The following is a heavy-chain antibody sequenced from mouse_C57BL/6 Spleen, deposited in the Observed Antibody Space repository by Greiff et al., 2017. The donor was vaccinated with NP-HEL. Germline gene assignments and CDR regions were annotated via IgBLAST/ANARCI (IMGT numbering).Heavy chain of an antibody. V-gene: IGHV2-3*01. J-gene: IGHJ3*01. CDR3: ANHYGSSYPAWFAY. D-gene: IGHD1-1*01. Sequence: VNVVESGPGLVAPSQSLSITCTVSGFSLTSYGVSWVRQPPGKGLEWLGVIWGDGSTNYHSALISRLSISKDNSKSQVFLKLNSLQTDDTATYYCANHYGSSYPAWFAYWGQGTLVTVSA. CDR2: IWGDGST. CDR1: GFSLTSYG.